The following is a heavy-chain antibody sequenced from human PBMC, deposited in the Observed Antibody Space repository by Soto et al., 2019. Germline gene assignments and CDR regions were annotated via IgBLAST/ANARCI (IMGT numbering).Heavy chain of an antibody. D-gene: IGHD2-15*01. CDR3: ARDEYCSGGSCYSDNWFDP. CDR1: GFTFSSYA. Sequence: GGSLRLSCAASGFTFSSYAMSWVRQAPGKGLEWVSAISGSGGSTYYADSVKGRFTISRDNSKNTLYLQMNSLRAEDTAVYYCARDEYCSGGSCYSDNWFDPWGQGTLVTVSS. CDR2: ISGSGGST. V-gene: IGHV3-23*01. J-gene: IGHJ5*02.